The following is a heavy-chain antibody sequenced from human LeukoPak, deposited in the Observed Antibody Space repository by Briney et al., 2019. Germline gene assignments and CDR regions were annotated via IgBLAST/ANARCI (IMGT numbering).Heavy chain of an antibody. CDR2: IYRTGSA. J-gene: IGHJ4*02. CDR1: GGSISNGNW. Sequence: SGTLSLTCGVSGGSISNGNWWSWVRQPPGKGLEWIGEIYRTGSANYNPSLKSPVTISVDKSKNQFSLSLNSVTAADTAVYYCVRCGSYCLDYWGQGTLVTVSS. CDR3: VRCGSYCLDY. D-gene: IGHD1-26*01. V-gene: IGHV4-4*02.